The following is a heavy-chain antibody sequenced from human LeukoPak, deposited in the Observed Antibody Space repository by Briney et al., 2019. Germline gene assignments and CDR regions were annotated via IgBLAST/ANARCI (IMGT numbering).Heavy chain of an antibody. CDR1: GFTFGDYA. J-gene: IGHJ6*03. CDR3: AKERRGYYMDV. V-gene: IGHV3-43D*04. CDR2: INWDATRT. Sequence: GGSLRLSCAASGFTFGDYAMQWVRQAPGKGLEWVSLINWDATRTYYADSVRGRFTISRDNSKNSLSLQMNSLRPEDTALYYCAKERRGYYMDVWGKGTTVTVSS. D-gene: IGHD3-10*01.